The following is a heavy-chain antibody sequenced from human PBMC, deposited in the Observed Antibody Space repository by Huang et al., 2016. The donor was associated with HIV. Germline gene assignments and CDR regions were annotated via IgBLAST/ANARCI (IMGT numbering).Heavy chain of an antibody. CDR3: VKERGSSRARSSFDF. V-gene: IGHV3-30*02. Sequence: QVRLVESGGGVVQPGASLTLYCSASGFPFSAYGMDWVRQAPGKGLEWVSFIRYDGNKDYLIGSGKGRFTISRENSNNTLYLRRNSLRPEDTAVYYCVKERGSSRARSSFDFWGQGTSVIVSS. CDR1: GFPFSAYG. D-gene: IGHD6-13*01. CDR2: IRYDGNKD. J-gene: IGHJ3*01.